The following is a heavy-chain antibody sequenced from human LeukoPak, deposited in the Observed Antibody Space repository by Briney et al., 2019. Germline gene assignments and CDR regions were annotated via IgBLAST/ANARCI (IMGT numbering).Heavy chain of an antibody. D-gene: IGHD2-21*02. CDR1: GFTFSSYG. CDR2: IWYDGSNK. V-gene: IGHV3-33*01. J-gene: IGHJ4*02. Sequence: PGGSLRLSCAASGFTFSSYGMHWVRQAPGKGLEWVAVIWYDGSNKYYADSVKGRFTISRDNSKNTLYLQMNSLRAEDTAVYYCARDPTYCGGDCYSVHFDYWGQGTLVTVSS. CDR3: ARDPTYCGGDCYSVHFDY.